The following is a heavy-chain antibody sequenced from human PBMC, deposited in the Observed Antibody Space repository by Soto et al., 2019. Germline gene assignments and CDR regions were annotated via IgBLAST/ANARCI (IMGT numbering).Heavy chain of an antibody. D-gene: IGHD6-6*01. CDR1: GFTFSNFG. Sequence: QVQLVESGGGEVQPGRSLRLSCATSGFTFSNFGMHWVRQAPGKGLEWVAVISKDGSHKFYGDSVQGRFTISRDNSKSTLYLQMNSLRVEDTAVYYCAKDGGQIVAPAGIDIWGQGTMVTVFS. CDR3: AKDGGQIVAPAGIDI. V-gene: IGHV3-30*18. CDR2: ISKDGSHK. J-gene: IGHJ3*02.